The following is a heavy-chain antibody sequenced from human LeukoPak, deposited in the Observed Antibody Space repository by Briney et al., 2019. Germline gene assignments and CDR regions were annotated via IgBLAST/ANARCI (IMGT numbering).Heavy chain of an antibody. J-gene: IGHJ5*02. CDR3: ARDVWGLRQHHKGLWFDP. D-gene: IGHD3-16*01. V-gene: IGHV1-2*02. Sequence: GESLKVSCKASGYTFTGYYMHWVRQAPGQGLEWMGWINPKSGGTNYAQKFQGRVTMTRDTSIHTAYMELSRLRSDDTAMYYCARDVWGLRQHHKGLWFDPWGQGTLVTVSS. CDR2: INPKSGGT. CDR1: GYTFTGYY.